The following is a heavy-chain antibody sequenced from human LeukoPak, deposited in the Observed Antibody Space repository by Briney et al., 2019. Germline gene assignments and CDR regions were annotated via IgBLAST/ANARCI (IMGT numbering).Heavy chain of an antibody. CDR2: MFTNGAS. CDR3: ARGVYYYYHMDV. Sequence: PSETLSLTCRVSGGSMNNYYWSWIRQPAGRGLQWIGRMFTNGASNYNPSLKSRVTMAVDTPKNQVSLTLNSATAADTAVYYCARGVYYYYHMDVWGKGTTVTVSS. V-gene: IGHV4-4*07. CDR1: GGSMNNYY. J-gene: IGHJ6*03.